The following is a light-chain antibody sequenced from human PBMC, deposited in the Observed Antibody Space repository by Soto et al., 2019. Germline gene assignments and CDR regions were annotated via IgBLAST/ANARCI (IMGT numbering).Light chain of an antibody. CDR2: EAS. J-gene: IGKJ1*01. Sequence: DIQITQSPSTLSASVGDRVTITCRASQSISGSLAWYQQKPGKAPKLLIYEASNLKSGVPSRFSGSGSGTEYTLTISSLQPAHSASYYCQQYNGYWTFGQGTRVEIK. V-gene: IGKV1-5*03. CDR3: QQYNGYWT. CDR1: QSISGS.